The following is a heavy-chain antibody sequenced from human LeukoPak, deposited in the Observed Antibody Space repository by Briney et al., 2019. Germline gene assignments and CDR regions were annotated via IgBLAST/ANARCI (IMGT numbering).Heavy chain of an antibody. CDR2: INWNGGST. Sequence: PGGSLRLSCAASGFTFDDYGMSWVRQAPGKGLEWVSGINWNGGSTGYADSVKGRFTISRDNAKNSLYLQMNSLRAEDTALYYCARVGEGAFGGLRGQQDYWGQGTLVTVSS. CDR3: ARVGEGAFGGLRGQQDY. CDR1: GFTFDDYG. D-gene: IGHD3-16*01. J-gene: IGHJ4*02. V-gene: IGHV3-20*04.